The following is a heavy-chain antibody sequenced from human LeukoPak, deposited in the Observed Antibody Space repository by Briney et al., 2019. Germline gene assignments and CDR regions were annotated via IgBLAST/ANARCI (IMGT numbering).Heavy chain of an antibody. CDR1: GFIFDDYT. CDR2: ISWDGANT. J-gene: IGHJ4*02. D-gene: IGHD5-12*01. CDR3: VKDNAWLHAYYDH. V-gene: IGHV3-43*01. Sequence: PGGSLRLSCVASGFIFDDYTLHWVRQTPGKGLEWISLISWDGANTYYAASVKGRFTISRDNSKNSLYLQMNSLTTEDTALYYCVKDNAWLHAYYDHWGQGTLVAVSS.